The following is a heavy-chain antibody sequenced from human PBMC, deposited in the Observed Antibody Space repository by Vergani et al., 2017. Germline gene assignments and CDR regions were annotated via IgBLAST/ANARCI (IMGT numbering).Heavy chain of an antibody. J-gene: IGHJ3*02. Sequence: QVQLVQSGAEVKKPGASVKVSCKASGYTFTSYAMHWVRQAPGQRLEWMGWINAGNGNTKYSQKFQGRVTITRDTSASTAYMELSSLRSDDTAVYYCATGHGPNAFDIWGQGTMVTVSS. V-gene: IGHV1-3*01. CDR2: INAGNGNT. CDR3: ATGHGPNAFDI. CDR1: GYTFTSYA.